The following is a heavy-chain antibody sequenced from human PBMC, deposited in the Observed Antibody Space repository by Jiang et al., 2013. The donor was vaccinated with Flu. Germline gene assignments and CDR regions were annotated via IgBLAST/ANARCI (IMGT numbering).Heavy chain of an antibody. D-gene: IGHD5-18*01. J-gene: IGHJ6*04. CDR3: ARTPNSGYSSGYYYYGMDV. V-gene: IGHV2-70*11. Sequence: KPTQTLTLTCTFSGFSLSTSGMCVSWIRQPPGKALEWLARIDWDDDKYYRRSLKTRLTIPKDTSKNQVVLTMTNMDPVDTATYYCARTPNSGYSSGYYYYGMDVWGKGTTVTVSS. CDR2: IDWDDDK. CDR1: GFSLSTSGMC.